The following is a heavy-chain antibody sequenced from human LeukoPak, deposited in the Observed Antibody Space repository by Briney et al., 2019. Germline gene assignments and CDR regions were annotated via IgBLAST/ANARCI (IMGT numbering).Heavy chain of an antibody. V-gene: IGHV3-33*01. J-gene: IGHJ4*02. D-gene: IGHD6-13*01. Sequence: GGSLRLSCTPSGFTFSSYGMHWVRQAPGKGLEWVAVIWYDGGNKFYADSVRGRFTISRDNSKNTLFLQMNSLRAEDTAVYYCASRAGYTGSWSAFDYWGQGTLVTVSS. CDR1: GFTFSSYG. CDR2: IWYDGGNK. CDR3: ASRAGYTGSWSAFDY.